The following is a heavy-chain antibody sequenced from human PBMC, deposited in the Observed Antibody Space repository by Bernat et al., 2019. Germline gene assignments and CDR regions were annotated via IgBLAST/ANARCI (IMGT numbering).Heavy chain of an antibody. CDR2: TRYDGDNK. D-gene: IGHD3-16*01. CDR1: GFTFRNYG. V-gene: IGHV3-30*02. Sequence: QVQLVESGGGVVQPGGSLRLSCAASGFTFRNYGMHWVRQTPTKGLEWVAFTRYDGDNKYYLDSVKGRFTISRDNSKNTLYLQMNSLRTEDTAVYCCAKDGSRGIQLGEFGTLGMDVWGQGTTVTVSS. CDR3: AKDGSRGIQLGEFGTLGMDV. J-gene: IGHJ6*02.